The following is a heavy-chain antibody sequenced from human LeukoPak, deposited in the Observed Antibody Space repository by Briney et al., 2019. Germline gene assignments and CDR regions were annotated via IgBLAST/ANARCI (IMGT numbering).Heavy chain of an antibody. CDR1: GFTFSSYA. V-gene: IGHV3-23*01. D-gene: IGHD6-19*01. CDR3: AKDRGGAVAGNKVGFDY. CDR2: ISGSGGST. Sequence: GGSLRLSCEASGFTFSSYAMSWVRQARGKGLEWVSGISGSGGSTYYADSVKGRFTISRDNSKNTLFLETNSLRAEDTAVYFCAKDRGGAVAGNKVGFDYWGQGILVTVSS. J-gene: IGHJ4*02.